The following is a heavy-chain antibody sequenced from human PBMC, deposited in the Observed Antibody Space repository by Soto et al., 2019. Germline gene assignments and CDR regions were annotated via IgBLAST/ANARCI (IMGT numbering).Heavy chain of an antibody. CDR2: ISRDGSHK. Sequence: GGSLRLSCAASGFTFRNYAIHWVRQAPGKGLEWVAVISRDGSHKYYLDSVKGRFTISRDNSKDTVNLLMNSLRDDDSAMYYCARSRNSAVADSFDFWGQGALVTVS. CDR3: ARSRNSAVADSFDF. V-gene: IGHV3-30*04. D-gene: IGHD1-26*01. CDR1: GFTFRNYA. J-gene: IGHJ4*02.